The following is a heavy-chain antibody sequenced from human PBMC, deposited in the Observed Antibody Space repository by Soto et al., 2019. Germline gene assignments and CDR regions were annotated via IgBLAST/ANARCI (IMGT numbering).Heavy chain of an antibody. D-gene: IGHD3-3*01. CDR2: ISGSGGST. V-gene: IGHV3-23*01. CDR3: AKDWTSI. J-gene: IGHJ3*02. CDR1: GFTFGTYS. Sequence: EVQLLESGGGLVQPGGSLKISCAASGFTFGTYSMTWLRQAPGKGLEWVSIISGSGGSTYYIDSVQGRFTISRDNSKNTLYLQTNSLRGEDTAVYYCAKDWTSIWGQGTMVTVSS.